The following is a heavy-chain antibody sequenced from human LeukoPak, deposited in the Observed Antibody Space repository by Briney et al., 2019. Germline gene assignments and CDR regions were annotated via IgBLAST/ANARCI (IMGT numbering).Heavy chain of an antibody. CDR1: GGSISSSSYY. CDR2: IYYSGST. Sequence: SEALSLTCTVSGGSISSSSYYWGWIRRPPGKGLEWIVSIYYSGSTYYNPSLKRRVNISVDTSKNQFSLKLTSVTAADTAVYYCARQVVVIAAAGTTYYYMDVWGKGTTVTVSS. D-gene: IGHD6-13*01. J-gene: IGHJ6*03. V-gene: IGHV4-39*01. CDR3: ARQVVVIAAAGTTYYYMDV.